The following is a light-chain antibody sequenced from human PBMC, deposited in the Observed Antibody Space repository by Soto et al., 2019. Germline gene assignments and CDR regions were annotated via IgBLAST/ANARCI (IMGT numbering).Light chain of an antibody. J-gene: IGLJ2*01. V-gene: IGLV1-44*01. CDR2: SNN. Sequence: QSVLTQPPSASGTPGQRVTISCSGSSSNIGSNTVNWYQQLPGTAPTLLIYSNNQRPSGVPDRCSGSKSGTSASLAISGLQSEDEADYYCAAWDDSLNGVVFGGGTKVTVL. CDR1: SSNIGSNT. CDR3: AAWDDSLNGVV.